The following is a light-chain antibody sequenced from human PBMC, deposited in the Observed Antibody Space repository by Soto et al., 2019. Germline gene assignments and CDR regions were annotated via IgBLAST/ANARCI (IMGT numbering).Light chain of an antibody. CDR3: QQYNNWPPT. CDR2: GAS. J-gene: IGKJ5*01. Sequence: DIVMTQSPATLSVSPGERATLSCKASQSVSSDLAWYQQKPGQAPRLLIYGASTRAIGIPARFSGSGSGTEFTLTISSLQSEDVAVYYCQQYNNWPPTLGQGTRLEI. V-gene: IGKV3-15*01. CDR1: QSVSSD.